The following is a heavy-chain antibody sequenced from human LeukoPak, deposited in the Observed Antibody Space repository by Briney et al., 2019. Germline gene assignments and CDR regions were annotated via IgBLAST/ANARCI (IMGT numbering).Heavy chain of an antibody. D-gene: IGHD6-6*01. CDR3: AREASIAARRDPFDY. V-gene: IGHV1-46*01. CDR2: INPSGGST. J-gene: IGHJ4*02. Sequence: ASVKVSCKASGYTFTSYYMHWVRQAPGQGLEWMGIINPSGGSTSYAQKFQGRVTMTRDTSTSTVYIELSSLRSEETAVYYCAREASIAARRDPFDYWGQGTLVTVSS. CDR1: GYTFTSYY.